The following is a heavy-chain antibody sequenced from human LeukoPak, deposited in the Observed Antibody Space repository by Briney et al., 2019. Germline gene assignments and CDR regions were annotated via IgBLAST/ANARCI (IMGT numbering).Heavy chain of an antibody. J-gene: IGHJ3*02. D-gene: IGHD6-13*01. V-gene: IGHV1-46*01. Sequence: GASVKVSCKASGYTFTSYYMHWVRQAPGQGLEWMGIINPSGGSTSYAQKFQGRVTMTRDMSTSTVYMELSSLRSEDTAVYYCARDPYSSSWHDAFDIWGQGTMVTVSS. CDR1: GYTFTSYY. CDR3: ARDPYSSSWHDAFDI. CDR2: INPSGGST.